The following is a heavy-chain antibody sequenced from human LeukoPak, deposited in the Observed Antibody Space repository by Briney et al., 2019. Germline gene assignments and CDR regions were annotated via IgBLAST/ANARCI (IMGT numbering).Heavy chain of an antibody. D-gene: IGHD2-15*01. CDR1: GVSITSGGNY. Sequence: SQTLCLSCAVSGVSITSGGNYWAWIRQSPGEGLGWVIYIYDSGRTFYHPSIGSCLSLSPDTTKNQYSLTLTSVTAADSALCYCARGVRGRKWYYFDSWGRGTLVTVPS. CDR3: ARGVRGRKWYYFDS. V-gene: IGHV4-30-4*01. J-gene: IGHJ4*02. CDR2: IYDSGRT.